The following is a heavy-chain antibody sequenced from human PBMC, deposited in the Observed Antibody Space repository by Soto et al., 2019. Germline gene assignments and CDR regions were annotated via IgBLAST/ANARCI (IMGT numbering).Heavy chain of an antibody. J-gene: IGHJ6*02. CDR2: IYRGDSDN. Sequence: GESLKIYCKGSGYSFTSYWIGWVLQMPGKGLEWMGIIYRGDSDNRYSPSFQGQVTISADKSIRTAYLQWSRLKASDTAMDYFAGGGVRGLITRTRDYYGMDAWGQGTTVTVSS. CDR1: GYSFTSYW. D-gene: IGHD3-10*01. CDR3: AGGGVRGLITRTRDYYGMDA. V-gene: IGHV5-51*01.